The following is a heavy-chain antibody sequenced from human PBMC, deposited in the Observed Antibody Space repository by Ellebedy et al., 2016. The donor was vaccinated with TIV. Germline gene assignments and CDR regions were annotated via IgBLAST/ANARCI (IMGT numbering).Heavy chain of an antibody. Sequence: GGSLRLXXAASGFTFSGYWMRWVRQPPGQGLEWVASINQDGSEKYYVDSVKGRFTISRDNGKTSLYLQMNSLRAEDTAVYYCGRAGGGFSLDYWGQGTLVTVSS. CDR3: GRAGGGFSLDY. CDR2: INQDGSEK. V-gene: IGHV3-7*01. D-gene: IGHD3-16*01. J-gene: IGHJ4*02. CDR1: GFTFSGYW.